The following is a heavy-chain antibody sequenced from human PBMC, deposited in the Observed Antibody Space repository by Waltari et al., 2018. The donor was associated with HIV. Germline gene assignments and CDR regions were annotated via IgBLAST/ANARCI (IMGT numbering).Heavy chain of an antibody. CDR1: GFPIRSTY. Sequence: EVQLVASGGGLIEPGGSLRVSCAASGFPIRSTYMSWVRQAPGKGLEWVSVIYSGGSRYYADSVKGRFIISRDNSKNTVSLHMNSLRAEDTAVYYCARDPRSSGYYGMDVWGQGIKVTVSS. CDR3: ARDPRSSGYYGMDV. CDR2: IYSGGSR. V-gene: IGHV3-53*01. J-gene: IGHJ6*02. D-gene: IGHD1-26*01.